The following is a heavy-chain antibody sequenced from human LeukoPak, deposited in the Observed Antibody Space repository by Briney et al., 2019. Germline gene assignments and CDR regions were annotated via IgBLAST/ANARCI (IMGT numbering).Heavy chain of an antibody. CDR2: ISGGGDKA. CDR3: AKDLALAGTGGGFDV. CDR1: GFTFTTYA. D-gene: IGHD6-19*01. J-gene: IGHJ3*01. V-gene: IGHV3-23*01. Sequence: GGSVRLSCAASGFTFTTYAINWVRQAPGKGLEWGSGISGGGDKAFYADSVNGRFTSSRDNSKNTVSLQMSSLRAEDTALYYCAKDLALAGTGGGFDVWGQGTRVAVSS.